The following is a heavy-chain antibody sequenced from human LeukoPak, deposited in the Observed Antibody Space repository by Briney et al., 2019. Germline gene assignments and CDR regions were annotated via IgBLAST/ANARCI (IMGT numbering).Heavy chain of an antibody. CDR1: GFTFSSYW. CDR2: IKQDGSVK. D-gene: IGHD3-3*01. V-gene: IGHV3-7*01. Sequence: PGGSLRLSCAASGFTFSSYWMSWVRQAPGKGLEWVANIKQDGSVKYYVDSVKGRFTISRDNAKNSLYLQLNSLRAEDTAVYYCARVSPLYYDFWSGYYPYYGMDVWGQGTTVTVSS. J-gene: IGHJ6*02. CDR3: ARVSPLYYDFWSGYYPYYGMDV.